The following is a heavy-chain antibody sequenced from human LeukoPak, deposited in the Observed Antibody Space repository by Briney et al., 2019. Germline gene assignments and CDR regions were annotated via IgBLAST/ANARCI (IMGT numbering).Heavy chain of an antibody. J-gene: IGHJ3*02. Sequence: GGSLRLSCAASGFTFDDYGVSWARQAPGEGLEWVSGIKWNGGSTGYADSVKGRFTISRDNAKNSLYLQMNSLRAEDTALYHCASGRYSSSWYDAFDIWGQGTMVTVSS. CDR3: ASGRYSSSWYDAFDI. D-gene: IGHD6-13*01. CDR1: GFTFDDYG. CDR2: IKWNGGST. V-gene: IGHV3-20*01.